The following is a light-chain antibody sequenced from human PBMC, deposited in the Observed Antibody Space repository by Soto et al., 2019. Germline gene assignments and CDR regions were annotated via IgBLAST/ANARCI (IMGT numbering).Light chain of an antibody. CDR1: SSDVGSYNL. J-gene: IGLJ1*01. V-gene: IGLV2-23*01. CDR3: CSYAGSSTPLYV. Sequence: ALTQPASVSGSPGQSITISCTGTSSDVGSYNLVSWYQQHPGKAPKLMIYEGSKRPSGVSNRFSGSKSGNTASLTISGLQAEDEADYYCCSYAGSSTPLYVFGTGTKVTVL. CDR2: EGS.